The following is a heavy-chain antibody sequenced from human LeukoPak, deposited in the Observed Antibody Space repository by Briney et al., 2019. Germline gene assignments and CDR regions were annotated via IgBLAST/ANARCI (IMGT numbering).Heavy chain of an antibody. D-gene: IGHD1-14*01. J-gene: IGHJ4*02. V-gene: IGHV3-64*01. Sequence: GRSLRPSCAASGFPFRSYAMHWVRQAPGKGLEYVSAITLDGISTYYANSVKGRFTISRDNSKNTLYLQMGSLRAEDMAVYYCARGAVPGTYDYWGQGTLVTVSS. CDR1: GFPFRSYA. CDR3: ARGAVPGTYDY. CDR2: ITLDGIST.